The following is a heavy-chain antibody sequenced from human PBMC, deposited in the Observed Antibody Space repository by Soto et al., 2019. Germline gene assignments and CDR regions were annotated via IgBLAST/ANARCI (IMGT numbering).Heavy chain of an antibody. Sequence: ASVKVTCKASGDGFSNYGFSWVRQAPGQGLEWMGWISAYDGQTNYTKKFQGRVTMTTDTSSSTAYMELRSLRSDDTAVYYCARVWYYDSSGYYAFDYWGLGTLVTVSS. CDR1: GDGFSNYG. CDR3: ARVWYYDSSGYYAFDY. J-gene: IGHJ4*02. V-gene: IGHV1-18*01. CDR2: ISAYDGQT. D-gene: IGHD3-22*01.